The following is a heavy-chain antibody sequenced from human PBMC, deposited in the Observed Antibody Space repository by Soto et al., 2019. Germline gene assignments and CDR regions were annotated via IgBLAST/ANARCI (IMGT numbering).Heavy chain of an antibody. CDR2: IDIGGNT. Sequence: EVQMVESGGGVVQPGGSLRLSCAASGFSVTNNYMNWVRQAPGKGLEWVSIIDIGGNTYYADSVKDRFTISRDDSKNTLCLQMHSLRPEDTAVYFCARGRGSTGYLGREHYFDYWGQGTLVTVSP. V-gene: IGHV3-66*01. D-gene: IGHD3-16*01. CDR1: GFSVTNNY. J-gene: IGHJ4*02. CDR3: ARGRGSTGYLGREHYFDY.